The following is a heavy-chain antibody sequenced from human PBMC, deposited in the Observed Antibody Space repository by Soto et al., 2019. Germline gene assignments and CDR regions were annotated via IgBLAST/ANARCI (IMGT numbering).Heavy chain of an antibody. CDR2: ISYDGSNK. J-gene: IGHJ3*02. CDR3: AKGRRPIRGSLILDALDI. D-gene: IGHD1-1*01. CDR1: GFTFSSYG. V-gene: IGHV3-30*18. Sequence: GGSLRLSCAASGFTFSSYGMHWVRQAPGKGLEWVAVISYDGSNKYYADSVKGRFTISRDNSKNTLYLQMNSLRAEDTAVYYCAKGRRPIRGSLILDALDIWGQGTMVTVSS.